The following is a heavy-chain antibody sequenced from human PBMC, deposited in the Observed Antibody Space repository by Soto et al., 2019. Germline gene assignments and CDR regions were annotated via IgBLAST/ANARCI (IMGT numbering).Heavy chain of an antibody. CDR2: ISGSGGRT. Sequence: GASLRLSCAASGFTFSSYAMSWLRQAPGKGLERVSAISGSGGRTYYADSVKGRFTISRYNSKNTLYLQMNSLRAEDTAVYYCAKDSSSGWYYYYYYGMDVWGQGT. D-gene: IGHD6-19*01. CDR3: AKDSSSGWYYYYYYGMDV. V-gene: IGHV3-23*01. CDR1: GFTFSSYA. J-gene: IGHJ6*02.